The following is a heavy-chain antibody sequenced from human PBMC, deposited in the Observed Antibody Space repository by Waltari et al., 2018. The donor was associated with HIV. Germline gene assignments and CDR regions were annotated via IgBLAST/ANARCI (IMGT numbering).Heavy chain of an antibody. V-gene: IGHV4-34*01. CDR2: ITHSGST. D-gene: IGHD6-6*01. J-gene: IGHJ6*02. CDR3: ASLIAARFPGYGMDV. CDR1: GGSFSGYY. Sequence: QVQLQQWGAGLLKPSETLSLTCAVYGGSFSGYYWSWIRQPPGKGLGWIGEITHSGSTNYNPTLKSRVTISVDTSKNQFSLKLSSVTAADTAVYYCASLIAARFPGYGMDVWGQGTTVTVSS.